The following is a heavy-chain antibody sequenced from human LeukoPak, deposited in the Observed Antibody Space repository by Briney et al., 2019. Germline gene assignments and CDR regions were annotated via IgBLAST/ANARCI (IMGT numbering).Heavy chain of an antibody. Sequence: SETLSLTCAVSGYFISTTNWWGWIRQPPGKGLEWIGHIYYSGSTYYNPSLKSRVTMSVDTSKNQFSLKLSSVTAVDTAVYYCARNTRYGDYAFDLWGRGTLVTVSS. CDR2: IYYSGST. J-gene: IGHJ2*01. CDR3: ARNTRYGDYAFDL. CDR1: GYFISTTNW. V-gene: IGHV4-28*01. D-gene: IGHD4-17*01.